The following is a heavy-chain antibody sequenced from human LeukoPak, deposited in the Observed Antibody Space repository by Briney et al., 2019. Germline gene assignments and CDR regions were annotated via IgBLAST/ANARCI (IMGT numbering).Heavy chain of an antibody. V-gene: IGHV4-59*01. CDR1: GGSISSYY. Sequence: PSETLSLTCTVSGGSISSYYWSWIRQPPGKGLEWIGYIYYSGSTNYNPFLESRVTISVDTSKNQLSLKLSSVTAADTAVYYCARRMGQLLPFDYWGQGTLVTVSS. CDR3: ARRMGQLLPFDY. CDR2: IYYSGST. J-gene: IGHJ4*02. D-gene: IGHD1-26*01.